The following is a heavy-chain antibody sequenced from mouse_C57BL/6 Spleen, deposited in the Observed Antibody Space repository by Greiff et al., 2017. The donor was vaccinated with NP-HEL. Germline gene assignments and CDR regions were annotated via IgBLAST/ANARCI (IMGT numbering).Heavy chain of an antibody. CDR3: ASGGNEYDHYAMDY. D-gene: IGHD2-4*01. Sequence: EVMLVESGGGLVKPGGSLKLSCAASGFTFSDYGMHWVRQAPEKGLEWVAYISSGSSTIYYADTVKGRFTISRDNAKNTQFLQMTSLRSEDTAMYYCASGGNEYDHYAMDYWGQGTSVTVSS. V-gene: IGHV5-17*01. J-gene: IGHJ4*01. CDR2: ISSGSSTI. CDR1: GFTFSDYG.